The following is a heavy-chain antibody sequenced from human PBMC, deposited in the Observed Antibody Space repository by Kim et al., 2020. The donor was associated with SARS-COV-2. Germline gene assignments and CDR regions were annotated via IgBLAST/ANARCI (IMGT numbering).Heavy chain of an antibody. D-gene: IGHD1-1*01. Sequence: GGSLRLSCVGSGFTFNRFTMNWVRQAPGKGLEWVASISTGGSNVYHADPVKGRFTISRDNAKNSLFLQMDSLRVEDTAVYYCARDPNDIVETTAVDSWGQGTLVTVSS. CDR2: ISTGGSNV. CDR1: GFTFNRFT. V-gene: IGHV3-21*06. CDR3: ARDPNDIVETTAVDS. J-gene: IGHJ4*02.